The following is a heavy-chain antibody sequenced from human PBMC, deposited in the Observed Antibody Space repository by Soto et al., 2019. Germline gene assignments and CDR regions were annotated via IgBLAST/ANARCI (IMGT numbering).Heavy chain of an antibody. D-gene: IGHD3-10*01. CDR1: GGSISSGGYY. V-gene: IGHV4-31*03. CDR3: ARVGPDYYGSGSYFDY. CDR2: IYYSGST. J-gene: IGHJ4*02. Sequence: ASETLSLTCTVSGGSISSGGYYWSWIRQHPGKGLEWIGYIYYSGSTYYNPSLKSRVTISVDTSKNQFSLKLSSVTAADTAVCYCARVGPDYYGSGSYFDYWGQGTLVTVSS.